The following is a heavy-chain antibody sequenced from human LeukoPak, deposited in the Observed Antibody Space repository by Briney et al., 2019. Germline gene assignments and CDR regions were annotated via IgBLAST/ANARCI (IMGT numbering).Heavy chain of an antibody. Sequence: PSETLSLTCAVYGGSFSGYYWSWIRQPPGKGLEWIGEINHSGSTDYNPSLKSRVTISVDTSKNQFSLKLSSVTAADTAVYYCARLRSYSSRWVYYYYMDVWGKGTTVTISS. V-gene: IGHV4-34*01. CDR3: ARLRSYSSRWVYYYYMDV. D-gene: IGHD6-13*01. CDR1: GGSFSGYY. J-gene: IGHJ6*03. CDR2: INHSGST.